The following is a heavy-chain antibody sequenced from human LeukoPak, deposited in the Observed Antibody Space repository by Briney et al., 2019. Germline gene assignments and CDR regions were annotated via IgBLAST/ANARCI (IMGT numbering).Heavy chain of an antibody. CDR2: ISGSGDTT. Sequence: GGSLRLSCAVSGFTFSNYLMSWVRQAPGKGLEWVSAISGSGDTTYYADSVKGRFTISRDNSKNTLYLQMNSLRPEDTAVYYCANQRWLQSGKINYFDYWGQGTLVTVPS. V-gene: IGHV3-23*01. D-gene: IGHD5-24*01. CDR3: ANQRWLQSGKINYFDY. J-gene: IGHJ4*02. CDR1: GFTFSNYL.